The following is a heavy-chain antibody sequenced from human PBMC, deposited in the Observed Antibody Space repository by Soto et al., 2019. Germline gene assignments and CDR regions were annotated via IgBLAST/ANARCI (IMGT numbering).Heavy chain of an antibody. Sequence: QVQLVESGGGVVQPGRSLRLSCAASGFTFSSYGMHWVRQAPGKGLEWVAVISYDGSNKYYADSVKGRFTISRDNSKNTLYLQMNSLRAEDTAVYYCVKDIGSICLYWSATLDYWGQGTLVTVSS. D-gene: IGHD2-15*01. CDR3: VKDIGSICLYWSATLDY. V-gene: IGHV3-30*18. CDR2: ISYDGSNK. CDR1: GFTFSSYG. J-gene: IGHJ4*02.